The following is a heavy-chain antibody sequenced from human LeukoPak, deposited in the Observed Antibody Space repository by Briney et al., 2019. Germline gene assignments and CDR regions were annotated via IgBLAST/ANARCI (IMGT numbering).Heavy chain of an antibody. D-gene: IGHD4-23*01. CDR2: ISISGDTT. Sequence: GGSLRLSCAASGFTFSTYAMTWVRQAPGKGLEWVSGISISGDTTYYANSVKGRFTISRDNSKNTSSLQMNSLRAEDTAVYYSAKDFGPTVVTLLRYWGQGTLVTVSS. CDR1: GFTFSTYA. CDR3: AKDFGPTVVTLLRY. J-gene: IGHJ4*02. V-gene: IGHV3-23*01.